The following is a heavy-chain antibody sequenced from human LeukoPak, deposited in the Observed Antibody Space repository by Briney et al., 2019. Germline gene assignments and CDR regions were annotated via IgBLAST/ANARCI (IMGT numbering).Heavy chain of an antibody. CDR3: ARDQGGYSSGWLDY. CDR1: GFTFSSYE. J-gene: IGHJ4*02. Sequence: GGSLRLSCAASGFTFSSYEMNWVRQAPGKGLEWVSYISSSGSTIYYADSVKGRFTISRDNAKNSLYLQMNSLRAEDTAVYYCARDQGGYSSGWLDYWGQGNLVTVSS. V-gene: IGHV3-48*03. CDR2: ISSSGSTI. D-gene: IGHD6-19*01.